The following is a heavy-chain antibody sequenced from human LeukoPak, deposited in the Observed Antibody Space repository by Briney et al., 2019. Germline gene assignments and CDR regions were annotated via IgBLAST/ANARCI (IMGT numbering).Heavy chain of an antibody. CDR1: GGSISSYY. J-gene: IGHJ4*02. Sequence: SETLSLTCTVSGGSISSYYWSWLRQPPGKGLEWIGYIYNSGSTNYNPSLKSRVTISVDTSKNQFSLKLSSVTAADTAVYYCARDSRYCSSTSCYTGEDYWGQGTLVTVSS. D-gene: IGHD2-2*02. V-gene: IGHV4-59*13. CDR3: ARDSRYCSSTSCYTGEDY. CDR2: IYNSGST.